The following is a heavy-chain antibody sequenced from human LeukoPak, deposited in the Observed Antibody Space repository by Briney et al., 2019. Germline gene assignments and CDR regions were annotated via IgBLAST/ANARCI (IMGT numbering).Heavy chain of an antibody. CDR1: GYTCTNCY. Sequence: ASVKVSCKASGYTCTNCYMHWVRHGPGQGLEWVGMSNPNDCSTSYAQRLRGRVTMTRDTSTSTFYMELSAMRYEDSAIYYCASGSYYYMDVWGKGTTVTISS. J-gene: IGHJ6*03. CDR3: ASGSYYYMDV. CDR2: SNPNDCST. D-gene: IGHD6-19*01. V-gene: IGHV1-46*04.